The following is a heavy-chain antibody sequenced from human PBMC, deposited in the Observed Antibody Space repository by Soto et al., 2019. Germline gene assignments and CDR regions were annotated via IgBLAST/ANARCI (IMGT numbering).Heavy chain of an antibody. D-gene: IGHD3-10*01. J-gene: IGHJ5*02. CDR1: GGTFSSYA. CDR3: ARVAEWDYYGSGRAHNWFDP. Sequence: QVQLVQSGAEVKKPGSSVKVSCKASGGTFSSYAISWVRQAPGQGLEWMGGIIPIFGTANYAQKFQGRVTITADESTSTAYMELSSLRSEDTAVYYCARVAEWDYYGSGRAHNWFDPWGQGTLVTVSS. CDR2: IIPIFGTA. V-gene: IGHV1-69*01.